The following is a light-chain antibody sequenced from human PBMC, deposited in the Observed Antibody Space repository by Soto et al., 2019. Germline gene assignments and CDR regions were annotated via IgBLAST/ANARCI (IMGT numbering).Light chain of an antibody. CDR1: QGISSW. Sequence: DIQLTQSPSSVSASVGDGVTISCRASQGISSWLAWYQQKAGKAPKLLIYGASRLLNGVPSRFSGSGSGTYFTLTISSLQPEDFATYYCQQTDGFPRTFGQGTKVDIK. J-gene: IGKJ1*01. V-gene: IGKV1D-12*01. CDR2: GAS. CDR3: QQTDGFPRT.